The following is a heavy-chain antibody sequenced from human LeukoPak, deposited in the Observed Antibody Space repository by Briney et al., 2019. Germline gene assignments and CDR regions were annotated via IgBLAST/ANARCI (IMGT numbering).Heavy chain of an antibody. CDR3: ATFPSGSYSAY. J-gene: IGHJ4*02. CDR1: GFTFSSYG. CDR2: ISGSGGST. V-gene: IGHV3-23*01. Sequence: GGTLRLSCAASGFTFSSYGMSWVRQAPGKGLEWVSAISGSGGSTYYADSVKGRFTISRDNSKNTVYLQMNSLRAEDTAVYYCATFPSGSYSAYWGQGTLVTVSS. D-gene: IGHD1-26*01.